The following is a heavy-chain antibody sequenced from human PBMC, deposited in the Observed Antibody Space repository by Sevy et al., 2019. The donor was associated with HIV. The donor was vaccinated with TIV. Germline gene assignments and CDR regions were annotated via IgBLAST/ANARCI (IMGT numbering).Heavy chain of an antibody. Sequence: GGSLRLSCAASGFTFSNYAMSWVRQAPGKGLEWVSAITGSGSYTYYADSMRGRFTISRDNSQNTLFLQVNSLRGEDTAVYYCAKYDFWSGYTEYYFDYWGPGTLVTVSS. V-gene: IGHV3-23*01. CDR1: GFTFSNYA. D-gene: IGHD3-3*01. CDR2: ITGSGSYT. CDR3: AKYDFWSGYTEYYFDY. J-gene: IGHJ4*02.